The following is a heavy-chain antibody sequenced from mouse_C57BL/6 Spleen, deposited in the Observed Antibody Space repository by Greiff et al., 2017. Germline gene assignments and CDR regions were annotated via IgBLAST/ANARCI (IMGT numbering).Heavy chain of an antibody. CDR1: GYTFTSYW. Sequence: VQLQQPGAELVMPGASVKLSCTASGYTFTSYWMHWVKQRPGQGLEWIGEIDPSDSYTYYNQKFKGKSTLTVDKSSSPAYMQLSSLTSEDSAVYYCARRDGYPWFAYWGQGTLVTVSA. CDR2: IDPSDSYT. V-gene: IGHV1-69*01. J-gene: IGHJ3*01. D-gene: IGHD2-3*01. CDR3: ARRDGYPWFAY.